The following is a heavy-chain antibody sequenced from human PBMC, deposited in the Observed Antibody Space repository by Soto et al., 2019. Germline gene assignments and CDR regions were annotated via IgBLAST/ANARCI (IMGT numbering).Heavy chain of an antibody. V-gene: IGHV3-23*01. D-gene: IGHD5-12*01. CDR3: ARDLYSGYGGGYYYYAMDV. J-gene: IGHJ6*02. CDR2: ISGSGGST. CDR1: GFTFSSYA. Sequence: PGGSLRLSCAASGFTFSSYAMSWVRQAPGKGLEWVSAISGSGGSTYYADSVKGRFTISRDNSKNTLYLQMNSLRAEDKAVYYCARDLYSGYGGGYYYYAMDVWGQGTTVTVSS.